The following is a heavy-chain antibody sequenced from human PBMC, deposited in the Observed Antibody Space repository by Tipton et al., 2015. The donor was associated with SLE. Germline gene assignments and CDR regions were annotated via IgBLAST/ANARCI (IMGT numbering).Heavy chain of an antibody. CDR1: GDSISGHY. CDR3: ARHAGYYPYFGP. J-gene: IGHJ4*02. V-gene: IGHV4-59*08. CDR2: IYDSGST. D-gene: IGHD4-17*01. Sequence: TLSLTCTVSGDSISGHYRSWIRQPPGKGLEWIGYIYDSGSTSYNPSLKSRVTISEDTSKQQFSLKLSSLTAADTAVYYCARHAGYYPYFGPWGPGTLVTVSS.